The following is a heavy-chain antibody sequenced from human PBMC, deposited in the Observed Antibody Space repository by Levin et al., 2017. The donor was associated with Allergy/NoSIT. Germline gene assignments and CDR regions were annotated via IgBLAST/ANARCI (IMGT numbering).Heavy chain of an antibody. J-gene: IGHJ5*02. V-gene: IGHV4-4*07. CDR1: GGSISSYY. CDR2: IYTSGST. Sequence: SQTLSLTCTVSGGSISSYYWSWIRQPAGKGLEWIGRIYTSGSTNYNPSLKSRVTMSVDTSKNQFSLKLSSVTAADTAVYYCARDGLFDFWSGYHPHRYWFDPWGQGTLVTVSS. D-gene: IGHD3-3*01. CDR3: ARDGLFDFWSGYHPHRYWFDP.